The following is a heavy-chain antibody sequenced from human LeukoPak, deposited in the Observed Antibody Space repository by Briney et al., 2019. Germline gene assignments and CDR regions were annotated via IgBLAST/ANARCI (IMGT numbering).Heavy chain of an antibody. Sequence: GGSLRLSCVTSGFTFSNYAMSWVRQAPGKGLEWVSDITKSGRDTFYADSVKGRFTISRDNSKNTVFLQMNSLRAEDTAVYYCARADGTGGPYDYWGQGTLVTVSS. CDR1: GFTFSNYA. CDR2: ITKSGRDT. J-gene: IGHJ4*02. CDR3: ARADGTGGPYDY. V-gene: IGHV3-23*01. D-gene: IGHD3/OR15-3a*01.